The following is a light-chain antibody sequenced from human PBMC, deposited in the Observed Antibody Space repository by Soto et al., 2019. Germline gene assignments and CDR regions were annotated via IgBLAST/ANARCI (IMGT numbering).Light chain of an antibody. Sequence: EIVMTQSPVTLSVSPGERATLSCRASQSVSSNLAWYQQKPGQNPRLLMYAASTRATGIPARFSGSGSGTEFTLTISSLQSEDFVVYYCQQYNKWPLTFGGGTRWIS. J-gene: IGKJ4*01. CDR1: QSVSSN. CDR3: QQYNKWPLT. CDR2: AAS. V-gene: IGKV3D-15*01.